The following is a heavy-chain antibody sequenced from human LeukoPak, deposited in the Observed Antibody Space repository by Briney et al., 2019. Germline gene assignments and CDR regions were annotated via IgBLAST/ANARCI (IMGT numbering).Heavy chain of an antibody. J-gene: IGHJ5*02. CDR2: ISSSGSTM. V-gene: IGHV3-48*03. CDR3: ARIRFVGFDP. Sequence: GGSLRLSCAASGFTLSDYEMNGVRQAPGKGLEWVSYISSSGSTMYYAASVKGRFTISRDNAKHALYLQMNSLRVEDTAVYYCARIRFVGFDPWGQGTLVTVSS. CDR1: GFTLSDYE.